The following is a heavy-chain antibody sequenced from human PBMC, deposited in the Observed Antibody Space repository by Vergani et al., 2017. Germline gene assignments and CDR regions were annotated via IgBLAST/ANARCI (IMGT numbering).Heavy chain of an antibody. Sequence: EKQLVQSGSETKKPGESLKISCQAFRYIFSNFWIGWVRQRPGRGLEWMGIIYPGDSEVKSNPTFRGQVIFSVDTSVNTAYLQWRRLQASDTATYFCARGEHGSENGGALQRWGQGTNITVSS. D-gene: IGHD3-16*01. J-gene: IGHJ3*01. CDR3: ARGEHGSENGGALQR. CDR2: IYPGDSEV. V-gene: IGHV5-51*01. CDR1: RYIFSNFW.